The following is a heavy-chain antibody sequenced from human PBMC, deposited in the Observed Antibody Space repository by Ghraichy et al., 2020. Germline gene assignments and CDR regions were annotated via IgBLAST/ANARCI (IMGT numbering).Heavy chain of an antibody. CDR3: ARGWGSAAIRY. V-gene: IGHV4-34*01. Sequence: SETLSLTCAVYGGSFSGYYWSWIRQPPGKGLEWIGEINHSGSTNYNPSLKSRVTISVDTSKNQFSLKLSSVTAADTAVYYCARGWGSAAIRYWGQGTLVTVSS. D-gene: IGHD2-2*01. J-gene: IGHJ4*02. CDR2: INHSGST. CDR1: GGSFSGYY.